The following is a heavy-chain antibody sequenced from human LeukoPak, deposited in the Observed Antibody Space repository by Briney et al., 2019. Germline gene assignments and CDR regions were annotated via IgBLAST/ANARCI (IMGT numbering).Heavy chain of an antibody. D-gene: IGHD2-2*03. CDR1: GGTFSSYA. CDR2: IIPIFGTA. V-gene: IGHV1-69*01. CDR3: ARDRGYCSSTSCYMDFDY. Sequence: GASVKVSCKSSGGTFSSYAISWVRQAPGQGLEWMGGIIPIFGTANYAQKFQGRVTITADESTSTAYMELSSLRSEDTAVYYCARDRGYCSSTSCYMDFDYWGQGTLVTVSS. J-gene: IGHJ4*02.